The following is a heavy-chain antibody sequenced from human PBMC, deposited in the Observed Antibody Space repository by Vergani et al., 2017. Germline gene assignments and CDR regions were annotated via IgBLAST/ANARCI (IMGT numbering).Heavy chain of an antibody. Sequence: QVQLVQSGAEVKKPGASVKVSCKASGYTFTSYGISWVRQAPGQGLEWMGWISAYNGNTNYAQKLQGRVTMTTDTSTSTAYMELRSLRSDDTAVYYCARLTTTVVTPGYNWFDPWGQGTLVTVSS. CDR3: ARLTTTVVTPGYNWFDP. CDR2: ISAYNGNT. CDR1: GYTFTSYG. V-gene: IGHV1-18*01. J-gene: IGHJ5*02. D-gene: IGHD4-23*01.